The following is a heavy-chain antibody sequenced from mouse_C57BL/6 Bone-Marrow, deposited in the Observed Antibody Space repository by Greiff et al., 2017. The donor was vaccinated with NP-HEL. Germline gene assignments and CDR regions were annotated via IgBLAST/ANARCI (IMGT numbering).Heavy chain of an antibody. Sequence: EVQLVESEGGLVQPGSSMKLSCTASGFTFSDYYMAWVRQVPEKGLEWVANINYDGSSTYYLDSLKSRFIISRDNAKNILYLQMSSLKSEDTATYYCARVLYYYGNWYFDVWGTGTTVTVSS. CDR2: INYDGSST. CDR1: GFTFSDYY. CDR3: ARVLYYYGNWYFDV. V-gene: IGHV5-16*01. J-gene: IGHJ1*03. D-gene: IGHD1-1*01.